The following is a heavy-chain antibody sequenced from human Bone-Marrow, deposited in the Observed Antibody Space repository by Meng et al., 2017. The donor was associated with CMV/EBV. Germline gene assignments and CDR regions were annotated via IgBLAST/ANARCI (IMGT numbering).Heavy chain of an antibody. D-gene: IGHD2-15*01. J-gene: IGHJ4*02. CDR2: IYHSGST. CDR3: VREPPFPAPGSSYVGYFDY. Sequence: SISSSNWWSWVRRPPEKGLEWIGEIYHSGSTNYNPSLKSRVTMSMDKSKNQFSLNLRSVTAADTAVYYCVREPPFPAPGSSYVGYFDYWGQGTLVTVSS. CDR1: SISSSNW. V-gene: IGHV4-4*02.